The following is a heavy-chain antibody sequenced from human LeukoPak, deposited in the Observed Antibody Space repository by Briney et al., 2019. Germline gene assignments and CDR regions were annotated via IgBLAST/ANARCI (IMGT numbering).Heavy chain of an antibody. D-gene: IGHD2-2*01. J-gene: IGHJ4*02. Sequence: SETLSLTCTVSGGSISSYYWNWIRQPPGKGLEWIGYIYYSGSTNHNPSLKSRVTISVDTSKNQFSLELSSVTAADTAVYYCARYPARSIPAAIRKAFDYWGQGTLVTVSS. V-gene: IGHV4-59*01. CDR1: GGSISSYY. CDR2: IYYSGST. CDR3: ARYPARSIPAAIRKAFDY.